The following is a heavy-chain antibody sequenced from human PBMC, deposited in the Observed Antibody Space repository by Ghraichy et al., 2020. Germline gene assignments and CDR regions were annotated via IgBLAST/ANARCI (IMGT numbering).Heavy chain of an antibody. J-gene: IGHJ4*02. Sequence: SETLSLTCAVYGGSFTAYYWSWIRQPPGKGLEWIGEINHSGSTNYNPSLKSRVTISVDTSKNQFSLKLSSVTAADTAVYYCVRPRHSLVTGYYFDSWAQGTLVTVSS. V-gene: IGHV4-34*01. CDR2: INHSGST. D-gene: IGHD2-21*02. CDR1: GGSFTAYY. CDR3: VRPRHSLVTGYYFDS.